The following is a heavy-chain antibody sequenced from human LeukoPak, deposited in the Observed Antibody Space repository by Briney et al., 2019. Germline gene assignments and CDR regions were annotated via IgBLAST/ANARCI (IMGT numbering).Heavy chain of an antibody. D-gene: IGHD6-13*01. J-gene: IGHJ4*02. CDR3: ASAAGPFDN. Sequence: GGSLRLSCVASGFTFSSYGMHWVRQAPGKGPEWVAVIWFDGTNKYYADSVKGRFTISRDNLKNTLYLEMNSLRAEDTAVYYCASAAGPFDNWGQGTLVTVSS. V-gene: IGHV3-33*01. CDR1: GFTFSSYG. CDR2: IWFDGTNK.